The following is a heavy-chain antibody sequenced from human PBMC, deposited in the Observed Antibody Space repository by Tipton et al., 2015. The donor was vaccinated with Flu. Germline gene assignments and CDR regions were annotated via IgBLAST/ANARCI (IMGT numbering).Heavy chain of an antibody. CDR3: ATEYRGGGNRYYFDY. Sequence: TLSLTCTVSGDSISSYYWSWIRQPAGKGLEWIGRIYSSGSTNYNPSLKSRVTMSVDTSKNQFSLKLSSVTAADTAVYYCATEYRGGGNRYYFDYWGQGTLVTVSS. CDR2: IYSSGST. CDR1: GDSISSYY. J-gene: IGHJ4*02. D-gene: IGHD4-23*01. V-gene: IGHV4-4*07.